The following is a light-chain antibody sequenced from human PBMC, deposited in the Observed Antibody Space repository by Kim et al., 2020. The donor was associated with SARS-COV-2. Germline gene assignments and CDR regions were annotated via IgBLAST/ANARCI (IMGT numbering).Light chain of an antibody. CDR3: QQYGSFPLT. Sequence: SPGERATLYCRASQSISSSYLVWYQQKPGQAPRLLIYGASSRATGIPDRFSGSGSGTDFTLTISRLEPEDFAVYYCQQYGSFPLTFGGGTKVDIK. J-gene: IGKJ4*01. CDR2: GAS. V-gene: IGKV3-20*01. CDR1: QSISSSY.